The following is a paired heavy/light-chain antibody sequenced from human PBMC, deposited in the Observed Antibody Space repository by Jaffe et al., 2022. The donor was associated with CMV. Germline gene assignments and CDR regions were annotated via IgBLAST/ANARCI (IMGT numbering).Heavy chain of an antibody. V-gene: IGHV2-5*01. CDR3: AHLLTYCMIDLCSFTMDV. D-gene: IGHD2-15*01. CDR2: IYWNDDK. J-gene: IGHJ6*02. CDR1: GFSLSSSGEG. Sequence: QITLKESGLTLVKPTQTLTLTCTFSGFSLSSSGEGVGWIRQPPGKALEWLALIYWNDDKYYSPSLKTGLTITKGTSKNQVVLTMTNVDPVDTGTYFCAHLLTYCMIDLCSFTMDVWGQGTTVTVSS.
Light chain of an antibody. CDR3: QSGDSRGTYAVT. CDR2: KDS. Sequence: SYELTQPPSVSVSPGQTARITCSGDALPKQYTYWYQQKPGQAPVLMIYKDSERPSGIPERFSGSRSGTTVTLTISGVQAEDEADYYCQSGDSRGTYAVTFGGGTKLTVL. J-gene: IGLJ2*01. CDR1: ALPKQY. V-gene: IGLV3-25*03.